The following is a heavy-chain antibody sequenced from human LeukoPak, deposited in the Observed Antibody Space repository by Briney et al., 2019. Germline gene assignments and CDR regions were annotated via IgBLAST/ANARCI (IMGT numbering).Heavy chain of an antibody. CDR1: GYSISSGYY. CDR2: IYHSGST. V-gene: IGHV4-38-2*02. CDR3: ATGYGDYKN. Sequence: SETLSLTCTVSGYSISSGYYWGWIRQPPGKGLEWIGSIYHSGSTYYNPSLKSRVTISVDTSKNQFSLKLSSVTAADTAVYYCATGYGDYKNWGQGTLVTVSS. D-gene: IGHD4-17*01. J-gene: IGHJ4*02.